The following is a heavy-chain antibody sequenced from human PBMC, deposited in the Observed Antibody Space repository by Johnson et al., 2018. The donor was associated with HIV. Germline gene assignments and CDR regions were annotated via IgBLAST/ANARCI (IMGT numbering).Heavy chain of an antibody. Sequence: VQLVESAGGLVQPGRSLRLSCAASGFTFDDYAMHWVRQAPGNGPAWVSSIGWNSGTIGFADSVKGRSSISRDNAKNSLYLQMSRLRAEDTALYYCPKDGGITGDVPETFDIWGQGTMVTVSS. J-gene: IGHJ3*02. CDR3: PKDGGITGDVPETFDI. D-gene: IGHD7-27*01. V-gene: IGHV3-9*01. CDR2: IGWNSGTI. CDR1: GFTFDDYA.